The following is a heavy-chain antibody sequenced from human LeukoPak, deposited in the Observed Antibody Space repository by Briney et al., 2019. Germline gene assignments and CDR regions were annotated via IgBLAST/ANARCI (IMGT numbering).Heavy chain of an antibody. V-gene: IGHV3-30*18. CDR2: ISYDGSNK. J-gene: IGHJ6*02. D-gene: IGHD3-9*01. CDR3: AKTKRRYFDWPKHYYYGMDV. CDR1: GFTFSSYG. Sequence: GSLRLSCAASGFTFSSYGMHWVRQAPGKGLEWVTVISYDGSNKYYADSVKGRFTISRDNSKNTLYLQMNSLRAEDTAVYYCAKTKRRYFDWPKHYYYGMDVWGQGTTVTVPS.